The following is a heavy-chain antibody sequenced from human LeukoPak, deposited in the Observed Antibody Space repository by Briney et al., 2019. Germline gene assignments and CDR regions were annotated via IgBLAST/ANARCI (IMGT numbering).Heavy chain of an antibody. CDR3: ARDGAHYYGSGSYYNFDY. V-gene: IGHV3-66*01. CDR2: IYSGGST. Sequence: GGSLRLSCAASGFTVSSNYMSWVRQAPGKGLEWVSVIYSGGSTYYADPVKGRFTISRDNSKNTLYLQMNSLRAEDTAVYYCARDGAHYYGSGSYYNFDYWGQGTLVTVSS. J-gene: IGHJ4*02. CDR1: GFTVSSNY. D-gene: IGHD3-10*01.